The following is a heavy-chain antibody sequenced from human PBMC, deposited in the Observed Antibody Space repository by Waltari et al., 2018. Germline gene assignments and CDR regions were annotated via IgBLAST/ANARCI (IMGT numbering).Heavy chain of an antibody. D-gene: IGHD6-13*01. Sequence: EVQLVESGGGLVLPGGSLRLSCAASGFPFRNNWMTWVRQAPGKGLEWVANINQDGSEKYSVESVKGRFTISRDNAKNSLYLQLNSLRADDTAVYYCTRGGDDSSWYWRNWGQGTLVTVSS. CDR3: TRGGDDSSWYWRN. CDR2: INQDGSEK. CDR1: GFPFRNNW. V-gene: IGHV3-7*01. J-gene: IGHJ4*02.